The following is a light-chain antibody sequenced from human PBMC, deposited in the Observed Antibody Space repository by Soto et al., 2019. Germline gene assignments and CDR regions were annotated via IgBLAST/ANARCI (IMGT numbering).Light chain of an antibody. Sequence: QSALTQPPSASGSPGQSVTISCTGTSSDVGGYNDVSWYQQHPGKAPKLMIYEVSKRPSGVTDRLSGFKSGNTASLTVSGLQAEDEAHYYCNSSAGSNNWVFGRGTKLTVL. J-gene: IGLJ3*02. V-gene: IGLV2-8*01. CDR1: SSDVGGYND. CDR2: EVS. CDR3: NSSAGSNNWV.